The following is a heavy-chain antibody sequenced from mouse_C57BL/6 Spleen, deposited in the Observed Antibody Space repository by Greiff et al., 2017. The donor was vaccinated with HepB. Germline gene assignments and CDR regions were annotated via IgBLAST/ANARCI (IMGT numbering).Heavy chain of an antibody. Sequence: QVQLQQSGAELARPGASVKMSCKASGYTFTSYTMHWVKQRPGQGLEWIGYIDPSSGYTKYTQKFKDKATLTADKSSSTAYMQLSSLTSEDSAVYYCARSYGSPWYFDVWGQGTTVTVSA. CDR1: GYTFTSYT. CDR3: ARSYGSPWYFDV. CDR2: IDPSSGYT. V-gene: IGHV1-4*01. D-gene: IGHD1-1*01. J-gene: IGHJ1*01.